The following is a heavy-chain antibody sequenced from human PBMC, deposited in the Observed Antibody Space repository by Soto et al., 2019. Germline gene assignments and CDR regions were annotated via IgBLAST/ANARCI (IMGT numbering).Heavy chain of an antibody. J-gene: IGHJ6*02. Sequence: QVQLQESGPGLVKPSQTLSLTCTVSGGSISSGGYYWSWIRQHPGKGLEWIGYIYYSGSTYYNPYLKRRVTISVDTSKKQFSLKLSSVTAADTAVYYCARDYRITGTNKFYYGMDVWGQGTTVTVSS. CDR1: GGSISSGGYY. D-gene: IGHD1-7*01. V-gene: IGHV4-31*03. CDR2: IYYSGST. CDR3: ARDYRITGTNKFYYGMDV.